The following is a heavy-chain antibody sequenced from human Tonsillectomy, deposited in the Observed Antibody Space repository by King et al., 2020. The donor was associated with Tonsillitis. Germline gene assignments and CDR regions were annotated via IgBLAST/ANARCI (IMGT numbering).Heavy chain of an antibody. CDR1: GFIFRALA. CDR2: ISSDGTKK. CDR3: ARDLLTVAGHRYNSAMDV. D-gene: IGHD5-18*01. V-gene: IGHV3-30*04. Sequence: VQLVESGGGVVQPGRSLRLTCAASGFIFRALAMHWVRQAPGKGLEWVAIISSDGTKKYYADSVKGRFIISRDNSQSNLYLQVNSLTPEDTALYYCARDLLTVAGHRYNSAMDVWGQGTTVTVSS. J-gene: IGHJ6*02.